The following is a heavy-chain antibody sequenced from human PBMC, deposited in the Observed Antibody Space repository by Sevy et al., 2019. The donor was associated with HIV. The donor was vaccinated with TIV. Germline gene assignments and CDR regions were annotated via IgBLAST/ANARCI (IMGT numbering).Heavy chain of an antibody. CDR3: TRVRGLLGWFDS. J-gene: IGHJ5*01. V-gene: IGHV3-30*04. CDR2: ISYDVSRT. CDR1: GFTFSDYT. Sequence: GGSLRLSCAASGFTFSDYTIHWVRQAPGKGLEWVAVISYDVSRTSYADSVKGRFTISRDNSKNTLFLQMNSLRVEDTVVYYCTRVRGLLGWFDSWGQGTLVTVSS. D-gene: IGHD3-10*01.